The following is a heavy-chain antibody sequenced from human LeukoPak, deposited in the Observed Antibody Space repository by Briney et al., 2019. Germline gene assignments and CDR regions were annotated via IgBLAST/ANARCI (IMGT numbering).Heavy chain of an antibody. CDR1: GGSFSGYY. Sequence: SETLSLTCAVYGGSFSGYYWSWIRQPPGKGLEWIGEINHSGSTNCNPSLKSRVTISVDTSKNQFSLKLSSVTAADTAVYYCARGSILRNWFDPWGQGTLVTVSS. J-gene: IGHJ5*02. D-gene: IGHD4-17*01. CDR3: ARGSILRNWFDP. CDR2: INHSGST. V-gene: IGHV4-34*01.